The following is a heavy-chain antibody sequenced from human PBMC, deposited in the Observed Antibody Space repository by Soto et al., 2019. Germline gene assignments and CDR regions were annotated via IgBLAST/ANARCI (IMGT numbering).Heavy chain of an antibody. CDR2: ISAYNGNT. Sequence: ASVKDSCKASGYTFTSYGISWVRQAPGQGLEWMGWISAYNGNTNYAQKLQGRVTMTTDTSTSTAYMELRSLRSDDTAVYYCARRNEKMRKLDYWGQGTLVTVSS. CDR1: GYTFTSYG. CDR3: ARRNEKMRKLDY. D-gene: IGHD1-1*01. V-gene: IGHV1-18*01. J-gene: IGHJ4*02.